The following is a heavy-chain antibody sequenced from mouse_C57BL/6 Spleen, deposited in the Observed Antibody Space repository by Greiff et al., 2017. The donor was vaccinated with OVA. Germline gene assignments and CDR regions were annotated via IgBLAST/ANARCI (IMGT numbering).Heavy chain of an antibody. J-gene: IGHJ1*03. CDR2: IYPGSGNT. V-gene: IGHV1-66*01. Sequence: QVTLKESGPELVKPGASVKISCKASGYSFTSYYIHWVKQRPGQGLEWIGWIYPGSGNTKYNEKFKGKATLTADTSSSTAYMQLSSLTSEDSAVYYCARGGYYPWYFDVWGTGTTVTVSS. CDR3: ARGGYYPWYFDV. D-gene: IGHD2-3*01. CDR1: GYSFTSYY.